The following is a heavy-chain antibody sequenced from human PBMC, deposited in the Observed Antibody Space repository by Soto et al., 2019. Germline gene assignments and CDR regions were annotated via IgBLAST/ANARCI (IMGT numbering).Heavy chain of an antibody. J-gene: IGHJ6*02. CDR3: ARDPPATRHGMDV. Sequence: GSLRLSCAASGFTFSSYWMHWVRQAPGKGLVWVSRINPDGSATNYADSVKGRFTISRDNAKNTLYLQMNSLRAEDTAVFYCARDPPATRHGMDVWGQGTTVTVSS. V-gene: IGHV3-74*01. CDR2: INPDGSAT. CDR1: GFTFSSYW.